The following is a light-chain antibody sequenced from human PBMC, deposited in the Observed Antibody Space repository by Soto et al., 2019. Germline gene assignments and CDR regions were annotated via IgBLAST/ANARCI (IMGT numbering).Light chain of an antibody. Sequence: EIVVTQSPVTLSVSPGERATLSCRASQSVDSYLAWYQQKPGQPPRLLIYGASTRATDIPARFSGSGSGTEVTLTISSRQSEDFAVYYCQQYENWPAYAFGQGTKLEIK. J-gene: IGKJ2*01. CDR1: QSVDSY. CDR2: GAS. CDR3: QQYENWPAYA. V-gene: IGKV3-15*01.